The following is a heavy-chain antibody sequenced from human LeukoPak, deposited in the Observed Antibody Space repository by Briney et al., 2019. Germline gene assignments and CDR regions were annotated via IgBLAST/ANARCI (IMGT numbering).Heavy chain of an antibody. CDR2: ISSSSSYI. Sequence: GGSLRLSCAASGFTFSSYSMNWVRQAPGKGLEWVSSISSSSSYIYYADSVKGRFTISRDNAKNSLYLQMNSLRAEDTAVYYCAGPVWGYARSYYWGQGTLVTVSS. CDR3: AGPVWGYARSYY. D-gene: IGHD7-27*01. J-gene: IGHJ4*02. CDR1: GFTFSSYS. V-gene: IGHV3-21*01.